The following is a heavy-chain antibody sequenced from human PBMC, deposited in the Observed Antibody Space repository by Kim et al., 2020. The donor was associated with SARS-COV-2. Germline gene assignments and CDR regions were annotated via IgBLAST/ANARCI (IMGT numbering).Heavy chain of an antibody. D-gene: IGHD4-17*01. CDR2: STK. V-gene: IGHV3-48*01. Sequence: STKYYADSVQGRFTISRDNAKNSLYLQMNSLRAEDTAVYYCARDYGGNLGYWGQGTLVTVSS. J-gene: IGHJ4*02. CDR3: ARDYGGNLGY.